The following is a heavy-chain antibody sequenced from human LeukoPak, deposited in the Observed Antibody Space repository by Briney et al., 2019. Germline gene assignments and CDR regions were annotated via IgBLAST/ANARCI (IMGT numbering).Heavy chain of an antibody. CDR1: GYTLTELS. J-gene: IGHJ4*02. D-gene: IGHD3-9*01. V-gene: IGHV1-24*01. CDR3: ATGRLSLRYFDWYNY. Sequence: ASVKVSCKVSGYTLTELSMHWVRQAPGKGLEWMGGFDPEDGETIYAQKFQGRVTMTEDTSTDTAYMELSSLRSGDTAVYYCATGRLSLRYFDWYNYWGQGTLVTVSS. CDR2: FDPEDGET.